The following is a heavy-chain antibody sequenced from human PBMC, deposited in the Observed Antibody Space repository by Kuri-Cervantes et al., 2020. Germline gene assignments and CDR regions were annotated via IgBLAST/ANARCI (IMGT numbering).Heavy chain of an antibody. Sequence: GESLKISCTASGFTLGDYAMSWVRQAPGKGLEWVGFIRSKAYGGTTEYAASVKGRFTISGDDSKSIAYLQMNSLKTEDTAVYYCTRGVVVVVPAAVYYYYYYMDAWGKGTAVTVSS. CDR1: GFTLGDYA. D-gene: IGHD2-2*01. V-gene: IGHV3-49*04. CDR2: IRSKAYGGTT. CDR3: TRGVVVVVPAAVYYYYYYMDA. J-gene: IGHJ6*03.